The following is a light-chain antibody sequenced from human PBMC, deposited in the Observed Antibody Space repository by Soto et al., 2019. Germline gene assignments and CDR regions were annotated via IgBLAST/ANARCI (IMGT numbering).Light chain of an antibody. J-gene: IGKJ1*01. V-gene: IGKV3-15*01. CDR2: GAS. Sequence: EIVMTQSPSTLSVSTGERATLSCRASQSVGSDLAWYQQKPGQAPRLVIYGASPRATGIPGRFSGSGSGTVFTLTISSLQSEDFGVYYCQQYNKWPWTFGRGTKVDIK. CDR3: QQYNKWPWT. CDR1: QSVGSD.